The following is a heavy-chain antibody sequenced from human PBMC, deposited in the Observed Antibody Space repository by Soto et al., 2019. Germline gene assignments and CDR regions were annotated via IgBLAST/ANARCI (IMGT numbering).Heavy chain of an antibody. D-gene: IGHD2-15*01. V-gene: IGHV3-30-3*01. CDR2: ISDDGTNK. Sequence: QVQLVESGGGVVQPGRSLRLSCAASGFTFSSYAMHWVRQAPGKGLAWVAVISDDGTNKYYADSVKGRFTISRDNSKNTLYLQMNSLRAEDTAVYYCARDGYCSGGSCYDRGYFQHWGQGTLVTVSS. J-gene: IGHJ1*01. CDR3: ARDGYCSGGSCYDRGYFQH. CDR1: GFTFSSYA.